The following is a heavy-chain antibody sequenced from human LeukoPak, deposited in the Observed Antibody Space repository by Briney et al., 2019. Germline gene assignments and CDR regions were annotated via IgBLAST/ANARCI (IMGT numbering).Heavy chain of an antibody. Sequence: GGSLRLSCAASGFTFSSYAMSWVRQAPGKGLEWVSAISGSDGSTYYADSVKGRFTISRDNSKNTLYLQMNSLRAEDTAVYYCAKDPPQTHDTIFGVFDYWGQGTLVTVSS. D-gene: IGHD3-3*01. CDR1: GFTFSSYA. CDR2: ISGSDGST. J-gene: IGHJ4*02. CDR3: AKDPPQTHDTIFGVFDY. V-gene: IGHV3-23*01.